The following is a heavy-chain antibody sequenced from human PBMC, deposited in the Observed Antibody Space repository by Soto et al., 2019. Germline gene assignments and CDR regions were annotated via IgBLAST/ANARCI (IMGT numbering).Heavy chain of an antibody. CDR2: ISGSGGST. V-gene: IGHV3-23*01. Sequence: GGSLRLSCAASGFTFSSYAMSWVRQAPGKGLEWVSAISGSGGSTYYADSVKGRLTISRDNSKKTLYLQMNSLRAEDTAVYYCAKDRGMIVGPSYVYWGEGTLVTVSS. D-gene: IGHD3-22*01. CDR1: GFTFSSYA. J-gene: IGHJ4*02. CDR3: AKDRGMIVGPSYVY.